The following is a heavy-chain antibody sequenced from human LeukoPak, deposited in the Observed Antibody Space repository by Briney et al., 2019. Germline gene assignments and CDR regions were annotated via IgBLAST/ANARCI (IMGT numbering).Heavy chain of an antibody. CDR2: ITTNTGTP. CDR1: GYTFTIYA. J-gene: IGHJ4*02. Sequence: ASVKVSCKASGYTFTIYAMNCVREGPGQGLERMGWITTNTGTPTYAQGLIGRFVFSLDTSVSTAYLQTSSLKAEDTAVYYCASGIAVPYYFDYWGQGTLVTVSS. D-gene: IGHD6-19*01. CDR3: ASGIAVPYYFDY. V-gene: IGHV7-4-1*02.